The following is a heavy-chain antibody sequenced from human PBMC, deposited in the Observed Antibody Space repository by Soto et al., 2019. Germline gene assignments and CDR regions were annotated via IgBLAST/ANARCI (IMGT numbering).Heavy chain of an antibody. J-gene: IGHJ5*02. CDR1: GGSIRSGGYS. D-gene: IGHD2-2*01. CDR2: IFHGGST. Sequence: PSETLSLTCTVSGGSIRSGGYSWNWIRQPPGKGLEWIGYIFHGGSTYYNPSLRSRVTISVDRSRTQFSLKMSSVTAADTAVYYCARGRVVVPAAVMFNCLDPWGQGALVTVSS. V-gene: IGHV4-30-2*01. CDR3: ARGRVVVPAAVMFNCLDP.